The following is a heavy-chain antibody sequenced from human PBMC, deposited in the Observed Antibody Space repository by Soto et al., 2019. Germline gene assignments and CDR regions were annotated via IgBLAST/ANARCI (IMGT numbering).Heavy chain of an antibody. V-gene: IGHV4-34*01. CDR2: INHSGST. J-gene: IGHJ4*02. Sequence: PSETLSLTCAVYGGSFSGYYWSWIRQPPGKGLEWIGEINHSGSTNYNPSLKSRVTISVDKSKNQFSLKLSSVTAADTAVYYCARQRAVTTLDYWGQGTLDTVSS. CDR1: GGSFSGYY. CDR3: ARQRAVTTLDY. D-gene: IGHD4-17*01.